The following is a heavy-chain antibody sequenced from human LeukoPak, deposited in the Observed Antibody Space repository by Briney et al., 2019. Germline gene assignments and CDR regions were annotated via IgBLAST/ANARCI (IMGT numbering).Heavy chain of an antibody. V-gene: IGHV4-59*01. J-gene: IGHJ3*02. CDR2: IYYSGST. CDR1: GGSISSYY. Sequence: SETLSLTCTVSGGSISSYYWSWIRQPPGKGLEWIGYIYYSGSTNYNPSLKSRVAISVDTSKNQFSLKLSSVTAADTAVYHCARAKVLRYFDWLNDAFDIWGQGTMVTVSS. CDR3: ARAKVLRYFDWLNDAFDI. D-gene: IGHD3-9*01.